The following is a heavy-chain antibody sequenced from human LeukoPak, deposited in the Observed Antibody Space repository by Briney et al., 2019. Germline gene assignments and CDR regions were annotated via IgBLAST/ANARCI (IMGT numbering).Heavy chain of an antibody. CDR2: IRGSDGST. J-gene: IGHJ6*03. D-gene: IGHD2-15*01. Sequence: GGSLRLSCAASGFTFSSYAMSWVRQAPGKGLEWVSGIRGSDGSTYYADSVKGRFTISRDNSKNTLYLQINSLEAEDTAIYYCAKRGSGTLLPTYYYYMDVWGKGTTVTVSS. V-gene: IGHV3-23*01. CDR3: AKRGSGTLLPTYYYYMDV. CDR1: GFTFSSYA.